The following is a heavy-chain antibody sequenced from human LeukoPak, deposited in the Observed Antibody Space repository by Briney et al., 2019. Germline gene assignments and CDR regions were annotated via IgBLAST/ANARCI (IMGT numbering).Heavy chain of an antibody. J-gene: IGHJ6*03. V-gene: IGHV3-21*01. Sequence: PGGSLRLSCAASGFTFSSYSMNWVRQAPGKGLEWVSSISSSSSYIFYADSVKGRFTISRDNAKNSLYLQVNSLRAEDTAIYYCARDLVGSITMDVWGKGTTVTVSS. CDR2: ISSSSSYI. CDR3: ARDLVGSITMDV. D-gene: IGHD5-12*01. CDR1: GFTFSSYS.